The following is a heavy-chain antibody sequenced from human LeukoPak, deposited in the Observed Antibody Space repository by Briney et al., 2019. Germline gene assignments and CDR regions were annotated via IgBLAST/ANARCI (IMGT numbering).Heavy chain of an antibody. J-gene: IGHJ6*02. Sequence: SETLSLTCTVSGGSISSYYWSWIRQPPGKGLEWIGYIYYSGSTNYNPSFKSRVTISVDTSKNQFSLKLSSVTAADTAVYYCARGMATMRFEYYYYGMDVWGQGTTVTVSS. CDR2: IYYSGST. V-gene: IGHV4-59*01. D-gene: IGHD5-24*01. CDR1: GGSISSYY. CDR3: ARGMATMRFEYYYYGMDV.